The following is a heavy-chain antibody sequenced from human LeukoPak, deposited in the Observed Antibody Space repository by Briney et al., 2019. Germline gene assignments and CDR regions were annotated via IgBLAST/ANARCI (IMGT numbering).Heavy chain of an antibody. D-gene: IGHD3-9*01. Sequence: AASVKVSCKFSGYTLTELSMHWVRQAPGKGLEWMGGFDPEDGETIYAQKFQGRVTMTEDTSTDTAYMELSSLRSEDTAVYYCATSYYDILTGTAHYYFDYWGQGTLVTVSS. CDR1: GYTLTELS. CDR3: ATSYYDILTGTAHYYFDY. V-gene: IGHV1-24*01. CDR2: FDPEDGET. J-gene: IGHJ4*02.